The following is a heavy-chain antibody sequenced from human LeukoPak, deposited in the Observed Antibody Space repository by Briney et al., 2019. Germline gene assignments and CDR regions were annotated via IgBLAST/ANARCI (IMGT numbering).Heavy chain of an antibody. CDR2: ISYDGSIK. D-gene: IGHD2-15*01. J-gene: IGHJ4*02. CDR1: GFTFSSYG. V-gene: IGHV3-30*03. Sequence: PGRSLRLSCAASGFTFSSYGMHWVRQAPGKGLEWVAVISYDGSIKYYADSVKGRFTISRDNSKNTLYLQMNSLRAEDTAVYYCAVDIVVVVAATDFDYWGQGTLVTVSS. CDR3: AVDIVVVVAATDFDY.